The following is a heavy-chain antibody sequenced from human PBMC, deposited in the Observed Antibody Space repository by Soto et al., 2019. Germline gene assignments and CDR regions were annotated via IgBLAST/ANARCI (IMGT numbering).Heavy chain of an antibody. Sequence: QLLQSGGGLVQPGGSLTLSCAASGFTFGTTDMSWVRQAPGEGLEWVSTIDGSGGITYYADSVKGRFTISRDNSRNPVHLQMNSLRGDDTALYYCVKNSGWFNTWGQGALVTVSS. D-gene: IGHD3-10*01. V-gene: IGHV3-23*01. J-gene: IGHJ5*02. CDR3: VKNSGWFNT. CDR2: IDGSGGIT. CDR1: GFTFGTTD.